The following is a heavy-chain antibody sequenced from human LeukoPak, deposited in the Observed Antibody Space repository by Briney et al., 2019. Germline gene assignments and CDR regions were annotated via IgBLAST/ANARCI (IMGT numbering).Heavy chain of an antibody. CDR3: ARGRHDITMIVVVMTSVSYYLDV. Sequence: SETLSLTCAVCGGSFSGYHWTWIRQSPGKGLEWIGDINPSGSTYYNPSLKSRLTISVDTSKNQFSLKLRSVTAADTAVYYCARGRHDITMIVVVMTSVSYYLDVWGKGTTVTVS. D-gene: IGHD3-22*01. CDR2: INPSGST. V-gene: IGHV4-34*01. J-gene: IGHJ6*03. CDR1: GGSFSGYH.